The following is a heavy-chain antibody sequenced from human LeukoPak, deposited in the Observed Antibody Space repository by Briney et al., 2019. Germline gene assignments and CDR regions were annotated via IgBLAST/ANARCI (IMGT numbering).Heavy chain of an antibody. Sequence: PSETLSLTCTVSGDSISSSSSYWGWLRQPPGKGLEWIGSIYYSGSTYYNPSLKSRVTISVDTSKNQFSLKLSSVTAADTAVYYCARVGVGGTIVVVPAAFMGSAFDIWGQGTMVTVSS. J-gene: IGHJ3*02. V-gene: IGHV4-39*07. CDR2: IYYSGST. CDR1: GDSISSSSSY. D-gene: IGHD2-2*01. CDR3: ARVGVGGTIVVVPAAFMGSAFDI.